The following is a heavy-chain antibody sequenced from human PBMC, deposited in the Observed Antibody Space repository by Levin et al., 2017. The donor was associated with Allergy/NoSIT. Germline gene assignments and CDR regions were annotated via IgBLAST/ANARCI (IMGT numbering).Heavy chain of an antibody. CDR1: GFTFSSYA. V-gene: IGHV3-23*01. CDR2: ISGSGGST. J-gene: IGHJ4*02. D-gene: IGHD2-15*01. Sequence: GGSLRLSCAASGFTFSSYAMSWVRQAPGKGLEWVSAISGSGGSTYYADSVKGRFTISRDNSKNTLYLQMNSLRAEDTAVYYCAKKNLGYCGGGSCYSLDYWGQGTLVTVSS. CDR3: AKKNLGYCGGGSCYSLDY.